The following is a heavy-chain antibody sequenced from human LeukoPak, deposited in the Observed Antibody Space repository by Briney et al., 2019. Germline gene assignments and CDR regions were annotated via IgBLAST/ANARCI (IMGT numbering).Heavy chain of an antibody. Sequence: NAGGSLRLSCAASGFTFSSYSMNWVRQAQGKGLEWVSSISSSSSYIYYADSVKGRFTISRDNAKNSLYLQMNSLRAEDTAVYYCARDNVWTTTSFDYWGQGTLVTVSS. J-gene: IGHJ4*02. V-gene: IGHV3-21*01. CDR1: GFTFSSYS. CDR2: ISSSSSYI. D-gene: IGHD4-17*01. CDR3: ARDNVWTTTSFDY.